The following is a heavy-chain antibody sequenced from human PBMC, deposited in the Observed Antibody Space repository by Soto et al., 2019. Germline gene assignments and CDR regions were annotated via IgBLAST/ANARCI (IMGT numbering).Heavy chain of an antibody. CDR3: ARDRGSSSWYPSYYSYYGMDV. D-gene: IGHD6-13*01. Sequence: ASVKVSCKASGYTFTSYGISWVRQAPGQGLEWMGWISAYNGDTNYAQKLRGRVTMTTDTSTSTAYMELRSLRSDDTAVYYCARDRGSSSWYPSYYSYYGMDVWGQGTTVTVSS. J-gene: IGHJ6*02. CDR2: ISAYNGDT. CDR1: GYTFTSYG. V-gene: IGHV1-18*04.